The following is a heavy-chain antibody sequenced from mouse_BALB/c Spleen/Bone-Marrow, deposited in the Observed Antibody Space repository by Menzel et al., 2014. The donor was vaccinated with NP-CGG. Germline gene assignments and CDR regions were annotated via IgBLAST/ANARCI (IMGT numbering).Heavy chain of an antibody. CDR3: ARFPMDY. V-gene: IGHV7-3*02. CDR2: IRNKAYGYTT. CDR1: GFTVTDYY. Sequence: EVKLMESGGGLVQPGGSLRLSCTTSGFTVTDYYMSWVRQPPGKALEWLAFIRNKAYGYTTEYSASVRGRFTISRDNSQSILYLQMNTLRAEDSATYYCARFPMDYWGQGTSVTVSS. J-gene: IGHJ4*01.